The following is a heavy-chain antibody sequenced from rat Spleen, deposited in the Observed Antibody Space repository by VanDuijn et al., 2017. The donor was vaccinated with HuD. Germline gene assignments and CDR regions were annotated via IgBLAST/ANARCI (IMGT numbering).Heavy chain of an antibody. V-gene: IGHV4-2*01. CDR3: ATHNNYWFAY. CDR2: IKKDSKTI. CDR1: GFNFNDYW. J-gene: IGHJ3*01. D-gene: IGHD1-10*01. Sequence: EVKLVESGGGLVQPGRSLKLSCAASGFNFNDYWMGWVRQAPGKGLEWIGEIKKDSKTINYTPSLKDKFTISRDNAQNTLYLQMSKLESEDTGIYYCATHNNYWFAYGGQGTLVTVSS.